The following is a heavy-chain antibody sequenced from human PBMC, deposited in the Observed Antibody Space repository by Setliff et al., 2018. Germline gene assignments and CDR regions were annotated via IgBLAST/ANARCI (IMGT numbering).Heavy chain of an antibody. D-gene: IGHD6-6*01. CDR3: ARLPPLVQNNGASNHAFDV. CDR2: LDWDDDK. CDR1: GFSLSTTETH. J-gene: IGHJ3*01. Sequence: SGPTLVNPTQTLTLTCTFSGFSLSTTETHVSWIRQPPGKAPEWLARLDWDDDKFYNTSLRSRLTLSKDTSKNQVILTMTNMDPADTATYYCARLPPLVQNNGASNHAFDVWGPGAVVTVSS. V-gene: IGHV2-70*04.